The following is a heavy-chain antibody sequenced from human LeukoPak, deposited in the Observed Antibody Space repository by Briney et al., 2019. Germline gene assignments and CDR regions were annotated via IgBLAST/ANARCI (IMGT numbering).Heavy chain of an antibody. Sequence: GASVKVSCKASGGTFSSYAINWVRQATGQGLEWMGWMNPNSGNTGYAQKFQGRVTMTRNTSISTAYMELSSLRSEDTAVYYCARVITMIRGVIMGWFDPWGQGTLVTVSS. V-gene: IGHV1-8*02. J-gene: IGHJ5*02. CDR1: GGTFSSYA. CDR3: ARVITMIRGVIMGWFDP. D-gene: IGHD3-10*01. CDR2: MNPNSGNT.